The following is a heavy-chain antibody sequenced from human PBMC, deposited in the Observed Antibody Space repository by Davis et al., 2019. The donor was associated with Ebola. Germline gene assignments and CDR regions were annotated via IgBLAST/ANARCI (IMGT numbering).Heavy chain of an antibody. CDR2: ISSSSSYI. D-gene: IGHD3-22*01. CDR3: AREENYYDSSGYYSYYFDY. J-gene: IGHJ4*02. V-gene: IGHV3-21*01. Sequence: PGGSLRLSCAASGFTFSSYSMNCVRQAPGKGLEWVSSISSSSSYIYYADSVKGRFTISRDNAKNSLYLQMNSLRAEDTAVYYCAREENYYDSSGYYSYYFDYWGQGTLVTVSS. CDR1: GFTFSSYS.